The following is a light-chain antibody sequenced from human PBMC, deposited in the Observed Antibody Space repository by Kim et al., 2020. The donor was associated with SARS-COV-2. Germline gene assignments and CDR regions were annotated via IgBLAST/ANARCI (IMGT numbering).Light chain of an antibody. J-gene: IGKJ1*01. CDR2: AAS. CDR1: QDIANS. Sequence: DIQMTQSPSSLSASVGDRVTITCRASQDIANSLAWYQQKPGKVPKLLIYAASTLQSGVPSRFSGSGSGTRFTLTIGSLQTEDVATYYCQKYNSAPWTFGPGTKVDIK. V-gene: IGKV1-27*01. CDR3: QKYNSAPWT.